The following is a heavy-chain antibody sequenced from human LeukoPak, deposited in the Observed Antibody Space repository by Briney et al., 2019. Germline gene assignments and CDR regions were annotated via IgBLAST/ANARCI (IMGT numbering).Heavy chain of an antibody. D-gene: IGHD3-10*02. Sequence: ASVKVSCKTSGYTFTSYGISWVRQAPGQGLEWMGWISAYNGNTNYAQNLQGRVTMTTDTSTSTAYMELRSLRSDDTAVYYWATGPSMMFDYWGQGTLVTVSS. CDR1: GYTFTSYG. J-gene: IGHJ4*02. CDR3: ATGPSMMFDY. V-gene: IGHV1-18*01. CDR2: ISAYNGNT.